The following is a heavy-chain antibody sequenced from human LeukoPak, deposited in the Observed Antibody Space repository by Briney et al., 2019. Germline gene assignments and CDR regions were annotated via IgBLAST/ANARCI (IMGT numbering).Heavy chain of an antibody. D-gene: IGHD5-18*01. CDR2: IRYDGSNK. CDR3: AKLSMEAQLWLLDY. V-gene: IGHV3-30*02. Sequence: GGSLRLSCAASGFTFSSYGMHWVRQAPGKGLEWVAFIRYDGSNKYYADSVKGRFTISRDNSKNTLYLQMNSLRAEDTAVYYCAKLSMEAQLWLLDYWGQGTLVTVSS. J-gene: IGHJ4*02. CDR1: GFTFSSYG.